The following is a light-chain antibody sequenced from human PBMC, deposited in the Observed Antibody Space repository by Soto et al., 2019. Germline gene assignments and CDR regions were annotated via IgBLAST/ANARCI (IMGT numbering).Light chain of an antibody. V-gene: IGLV1-44*01. Sequence: QSVLTQPPSASGTPGQRVPISCSGSSSNIGSNTVNWYQQLPGTAPKLLIYSNNQRPSGVPDRFSGSKSGTSASLAISGRQSEDEADYYCAAWDDSLNGVFGGGTKLTVL. J-gene: IGLJ3*02. CDR1: SSNIGSNT. CDR2: SNN. CDR3: AAWDDSLNGV.